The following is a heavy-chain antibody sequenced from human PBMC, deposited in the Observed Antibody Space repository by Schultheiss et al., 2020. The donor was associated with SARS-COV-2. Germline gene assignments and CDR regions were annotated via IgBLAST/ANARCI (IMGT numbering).Heavy chain of an antibody. J-gene: IGHJ4*02. CDR1: GGSFSGYY. V-gene: IGHV4-59*08. D-gene: IGHD3-9*01. CDR2: MYYSGSP. CDR3: ARSYYDVSTGYSYFDY. Sequence: SETLSLTCAVYGGSFSGYYWSWIRQPPGKGLEWIGYMYYSGSPTYNPSLKGRVTMSTDTSKYQFFLRLTSLTAADTAVYYCARSYYDVSTGYSYFDYWGQGTLVTVSS.